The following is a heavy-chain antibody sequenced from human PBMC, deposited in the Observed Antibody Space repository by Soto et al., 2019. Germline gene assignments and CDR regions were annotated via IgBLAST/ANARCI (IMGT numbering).Heavy chain of an antibody. V-gene: IGHV1-18*01. J-gene: IGHJ4*02. Sequence: QVQLVQSGAEVKKPGASVKVSCKASGYTFTSYGISWVRQAPGQGLEWMGWISAYNGNTNYAQKLQGRVTMTTETSTSTAYMELRSLRSDDTAVYYCARCGAEAYYDFWSGYYIDYWGQGTLVTVSS. CDR2: ISAYNGNT. CDR3: ARCGAEAYYDFWSGYYIDY. CDR1: GYTFTSYG. D-gene: IGHD3-3*01.